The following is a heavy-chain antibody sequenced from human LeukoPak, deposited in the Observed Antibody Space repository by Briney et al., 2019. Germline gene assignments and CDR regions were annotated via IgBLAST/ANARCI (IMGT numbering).Heavy chain of an antibody. V-gene: IGHV4-38-2*02. D-gene: IGHD3-22*01. CDR1: GYSISRGYS. Sequence: SETLSLTCTVSGYSISRGYSWGWIRQPPGKGLEWIGNIYHSGSTNYSPSLKSRVTISVDTSKNQFSLKLSSVTAADTAVYFCARGPYSYDSSGAFDIWGQGTMVTVSS. J-gene: IGHJ3*02. CDR2: IYHSGST. CDR3: ARGPYSYDSSGAFDI.